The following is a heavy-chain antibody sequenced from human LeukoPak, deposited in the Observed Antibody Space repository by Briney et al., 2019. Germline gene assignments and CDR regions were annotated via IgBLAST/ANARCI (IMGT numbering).Heavy chain of an antibody. V-gene: IGHV1-2*02. D-gene: IGHD6-13*01. CDR3: ARDRLLAAAGILNWFDP. CDR1: GYTFTGYY. J-gene: IGHJ5*02. CDR2: INPNSGGT. Sequence: ASVKVSCKASGYTFTGYYMHWVRQAPGQGLEWMGWINPNSGGTNYAQKFQGRVTMTRDTSISTAYMELSRLRSDDTAVYYCARDRLLAAAGILNWFDPWGQGTLVTVSS.